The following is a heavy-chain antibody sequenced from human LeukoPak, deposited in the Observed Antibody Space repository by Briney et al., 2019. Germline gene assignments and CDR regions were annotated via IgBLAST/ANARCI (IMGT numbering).Heavy chain of an antibody. V-gene: IGHV4-34*01. D-gene: IGHD2-2*01. J-gene: IGHJ6*02. Sequence: KPSETLSLTCAVYGGSFSGYYWSWIRQPPGKGLEWIGEINHSGSTNYNPSLKSRVTISVDTSKNQFSLKLSSVTAADTAVYYCARARVGVVSAARPYYYYYYGMDVWGQGTTVTVSS. CDR1: GGSFSGYY. CDR2: INHSGST. CDR3: ARARVGVVSAARPYYYYYYGMDV.